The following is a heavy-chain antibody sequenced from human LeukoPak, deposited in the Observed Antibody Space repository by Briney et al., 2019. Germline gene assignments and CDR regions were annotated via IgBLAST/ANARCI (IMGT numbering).Heavy chain of an antibody. V-gene: IGHV4-59*01. CDR3: ARDLSYYDSSAFDP. J-gene: IGHJ5*02. CDR2: IYYSGST. D-gene: IGHD3-22*01. CDR1: GGSISSYH. Sequence: SETLSLTCTVSGGSISSYHWSWIRQPPGKGLEWIGYIYYSGSTNYNPSLKSRVTISVDTSKNQFSLKLSSVTAADTAVYYCARDLSYYDSSAFDPWGQGTLVTVSS.